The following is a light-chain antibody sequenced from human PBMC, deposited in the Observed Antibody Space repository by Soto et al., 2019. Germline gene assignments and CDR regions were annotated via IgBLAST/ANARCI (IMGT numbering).Light chain of an antibody. Sequence: EIVLTQSPDTLSLSPGERATLSCRASQSVRSERLAWYQHKRGQATRLVIFDASSRATGIPERFSGSGSGTDFTLTITRLEPEDFAVYFCQQYDVSPITFCLGTRLEIK. J-gene: IGKJ5*01. CDR3: QQYDVSPIT. CDR1: QSVRSER. CDR2: DAS. V-gene: IGKV3-20*01.